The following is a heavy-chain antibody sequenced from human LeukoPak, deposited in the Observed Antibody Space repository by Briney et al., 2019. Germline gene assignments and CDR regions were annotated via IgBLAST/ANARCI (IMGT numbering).Heavy chain of an antibody. D-gene: IGHD4-23*01. Sequence: SQTLSLTCTVSGGSISSGDYYWSWIRQPPGKGLEWIGSIYHSGSTYYNPSLKSRVTISVDTSKNQFSLKLSSVTAADTAVYYCAREAYGGRGPLDYWGQGTLVTVSS. V-gene: IGHV4-30-4*01. CDR3: AREAYGGRGPLDY. J-gene: IGHJ4*02. CDR2: IYHSGST. CDR1: GGSISSGDYY.